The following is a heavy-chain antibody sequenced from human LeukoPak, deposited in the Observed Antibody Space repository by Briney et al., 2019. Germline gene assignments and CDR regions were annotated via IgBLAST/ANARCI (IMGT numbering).Heavy chain of an antibody. CDR3: ARDRFVVVPAAGYYYYYMDV. D-gene: IGHD2-2*01. CDR2: INPSGGST. Sequence: ASVKVSCKASGYTFTSYYMHWVRQGPGQGLEWMGIINPSGGSTSYAQEFQGRVTMTRDMSTSTVYMELSSLRSEDTAVYYCARDRFVVVPAAGYYYYYMDVWGKGTTVTVSS. J-gene: IGHJ6*03. V-gene: IGHV1-46*01. CDR1: GYTFTSYY.